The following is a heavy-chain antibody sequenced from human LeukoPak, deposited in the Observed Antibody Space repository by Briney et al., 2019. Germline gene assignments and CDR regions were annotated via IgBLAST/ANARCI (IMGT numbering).Heavy chain of an antibody. Sequence: GGSLRLSCAASGFTFSSYAMSWVRQAPGKGLEWVSTMRGSDGSTYYADSVKGRFTISRDNSKNTLYLQMSSLRAEDAAVYYCARDPSMVRGVDWGQGTLVTVSS. J-gene: IGHJ4*02. CDR1: GFTFSSYA. V-gene: IGHV3-23*01. D-gene: IGHD3-10*01. CDR2: MRGSDGST. CDR3: ARDPSMVRGVD.